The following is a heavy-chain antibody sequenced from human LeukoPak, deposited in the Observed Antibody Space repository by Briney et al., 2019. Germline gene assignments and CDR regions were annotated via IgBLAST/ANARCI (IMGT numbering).Heavy chain of an antibody. CDR2: ISYDGSNK. Sequence: GGSLRLSCAASGFTFGSYAMHWVRQAPGKGLEWVAVISYDGSNKYYVDSVKGRFTISRDNSKNTLYLQMNSLRAEDTAVYYCARRLGTYPSNWFDPWGQGTLVTVSS. J-gene: IGHJ5*02. CDR3: ARRLGTYPSNWFDP. V-gene: IGHV3-30-3*01. D-gene: IGHD7-27*01. CDR1: GFTFGSYA.